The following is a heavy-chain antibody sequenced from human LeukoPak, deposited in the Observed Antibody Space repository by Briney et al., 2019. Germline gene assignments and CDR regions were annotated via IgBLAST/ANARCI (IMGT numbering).Heavy chain of an antibody. Sequence: PSETLSLTCTVSGGSISSYYWNWIRQPPGKGLEWIGYIYYSGSTDYTPSLKTRVTISVDTSKNQFYLKLSSVTGADTAVYYCARGGWYSHLWGQGALVTVSS. CDR2: IYYSGST. CDR1: GGSISSYY. CDR3: ARGGWYSHL. J-gene: IGHJ5*02. D-gene: IGHD6-19*01. V-gene: IGHV4-59*01.